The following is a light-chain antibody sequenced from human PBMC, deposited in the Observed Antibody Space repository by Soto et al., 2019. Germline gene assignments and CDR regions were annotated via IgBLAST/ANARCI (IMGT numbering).Light chain of an antibody. CDR3: QTWGTGIQVV. CDR1: SGHDTYA. CDR2: LFSDGSH. J-gene: IGLJ2*01. Sequence: QLVLTQSPSASASLGTSVKLTCTLSSGHDTYAIAWHQQQPGKGPRYLMKLFSDGSHNKGDGVPDRFSGSSSGAERYLTISSLQSEDEGDYYCQTWGTGIQVVFGGGTKLTVL. V-gene: IGLV4-69*01.